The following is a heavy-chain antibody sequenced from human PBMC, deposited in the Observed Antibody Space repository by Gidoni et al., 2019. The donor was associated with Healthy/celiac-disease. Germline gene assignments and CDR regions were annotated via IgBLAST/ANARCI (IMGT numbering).Heavy chain of an antibody. J-gene: IGHJ4*02. V-gene: IGHV3-21*01. CDR1: GFTCSSYS. CDR3: ARARQFAY. Sequence: EVQRVESGGGLVKHGGSVRRSGAASGFTCSSYSMNWVRQAPGKGLEWFSSISSSSCYISYADSVKGRFTISSSNATNSLYLQLNSLRAEDTAVYYCARARQFAYWGQGPLVTVSS. CDR2: ISSSSCYI.